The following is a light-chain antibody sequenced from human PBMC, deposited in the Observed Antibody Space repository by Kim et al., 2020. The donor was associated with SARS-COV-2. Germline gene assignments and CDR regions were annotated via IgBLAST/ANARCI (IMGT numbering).Light chain of an antibody. V-gene: IGLV4-60*03. Sequence: SVTRHSSLSSGHRSYISAWHAQQPEEEPHYSPKLIRDGANNKRSGVPDRFSGSSSGAAAPLTITSVQSEDEADYYCETWDSSSGVFGGGTQLTVL. J-gene: IGLJ2*01. CDR1: SGHRSYI. CDR2: LIRDGAN. CDR3: ETWDSSSGV.